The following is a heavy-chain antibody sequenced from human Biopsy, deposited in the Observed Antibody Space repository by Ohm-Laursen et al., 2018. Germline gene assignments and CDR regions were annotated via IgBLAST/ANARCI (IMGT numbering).Heavy chain of an antibody. Sequence: SQTLSLTCSVSGDSISSYYWSRIRQPPGKGMQWIGYVYYTGSTDYNPSLQSRVTISVDTSKNHFSLGLRSVTPADTAIYYCARDRGYYSDRTVPGYFDLWGRGTLVPVSS. V-gene: IGHV4-59*01. J-gene: IGHJ2*01. CDR3: ARDRGYYSDRTVPGYFDL. D-gene: IGHD3-22*01. CDR2: VYYTGST. CDR1: GDSISSYY.